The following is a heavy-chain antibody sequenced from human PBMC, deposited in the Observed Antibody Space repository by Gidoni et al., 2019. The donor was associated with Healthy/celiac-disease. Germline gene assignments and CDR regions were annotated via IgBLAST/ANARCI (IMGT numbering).Heavy chain of an antibody. V-gene: IGHV4-59*12. CDR1: GGSLSSYY. CDR2: IYYSGST. J-gene: IGHJ5*02. CDR3: AREIGYGVTTDWFDP. D-gene: IGHD4-17*01. Sequence: QVQLQESGPGLVKPSETLSLTCTVSGGSLSSYYWSWIRQPPGKGLEWIGYIYYSGSTNYNPSLKSRVTISVDTSKNQFSLKLSSVTAADTAVYYCAREIGYGVTTDWFDPWGQGTLVTVSS.